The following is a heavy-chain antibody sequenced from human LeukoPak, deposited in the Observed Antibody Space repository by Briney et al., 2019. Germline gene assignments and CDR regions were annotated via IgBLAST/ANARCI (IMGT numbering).Heavy chain of an antibody. Sequence: GSLRLSCAASGFTFSNYAMHWVRQAPGKGLEWVAVIFYDGSIQYYADSVRGRFTISRDSSKNTLYLQMNSLRGEDTAVYYCARDRYSMSSAFDYWGQGTLVTVSS. D-gene: IGHD6-6*01. CDR3: ARDRYSMSSAFDY. V-gene: IGHV3-30*04. J-gene: IGHJ4*02. CDR1: GFTFSNYA. CDR2: IFYDGSIQ.